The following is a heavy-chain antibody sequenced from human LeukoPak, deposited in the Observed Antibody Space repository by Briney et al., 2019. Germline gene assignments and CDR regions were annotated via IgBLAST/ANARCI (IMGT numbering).Heavy chain of an antibody. J-gene: IGHJ4*02. CDR1: GGTFTSYA. Sequence: GASVKVSCKASGGTFTSYAISWGRQAPGQGLEWMGRIIPIFGTANYAQKFQGRVTITSDGSTTPAYTQLSILRLQATAASSCARCHIVLIDTAIVNGYFDYWGQGTLVTVSS. D-gene: IGHD5-18*01. CDR3: ARCHIVLIDTAIVNGYFDY. CDR2: IIPIFGTA. V-gene: IGHV1-69*15.